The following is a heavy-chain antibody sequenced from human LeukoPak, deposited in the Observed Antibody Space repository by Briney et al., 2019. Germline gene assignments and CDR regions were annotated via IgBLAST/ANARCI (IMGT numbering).Heavy chain of an antibody. Sequence: GESLKISCKGSGYSFTTYWIAWVRQMPGKALEWMGIIFPGDSDTRYSPSFQGQVTISADKSISTAYLQWSSLKASDTAMYYCARHLTEEYSSSLFSDYWGQGTLVTVSS. J-gene: IGHJ4*02. D-gene: IGHD6-6*01. V-gene: IGHV5-51*01. CDR1: GYSFTTYW. CDR3: ARHLTEEYSSSLFSDY. CDR2: IFPGDSDT.